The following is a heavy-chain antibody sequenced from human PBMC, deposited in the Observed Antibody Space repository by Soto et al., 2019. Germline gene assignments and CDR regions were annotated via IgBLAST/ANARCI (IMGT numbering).Heavy chain of an antibody. CDR3: ARGKNYYYYGMDV. CDR1: GGSISSYY. Sequence: SETLSLTCTVSGGSISSYYWSWIRQPPGKGLEWIGYIYYSGSTNYNPSLKSRVTISVDTSKNQFSLKLSSVTAADTAVYYCARGKNYYYYGMDVWGQGTTVTVSS. CDR2: IYYSGST. J-gene: IGHJ6*02. V-gene: IGHV4-59*01.